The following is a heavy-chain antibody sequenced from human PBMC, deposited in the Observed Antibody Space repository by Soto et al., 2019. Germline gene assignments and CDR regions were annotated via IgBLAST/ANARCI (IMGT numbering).Heavy chain of an antibody. J-gene: IGHJ4*02. CDR3: ARARATIAAAAIFDC. CDR2: IYYSGST. V-gene: IGHV4-39*01. D-gene: IGHD6-13*01. CDR1: GVSISSSSYY. Sequence: SETLSLTCTVSGVSISSSSYYWGWIRQPPGKGLEWIGSIYYSGSTYYNPSLKSRVTISVDTSKNQFSLKLSSVTAADTAVYYCARARATIAAAAIFDCWGQGTLVT.